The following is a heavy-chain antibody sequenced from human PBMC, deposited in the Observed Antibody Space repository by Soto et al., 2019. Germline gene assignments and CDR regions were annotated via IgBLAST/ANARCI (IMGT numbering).Heavy chain of an antibody. V-gene: IGHV3-23*01. Sequence: EVQLLESGGGLVEPGGSLRLSCAASGFTFRSYAMTWVRQAPGKGLEWVSYTGGGGVSTYYADSVKGRFTSSRDDSKNTLYLQMNSLRAEDTAPSDCAEIVGGVSHHDAFDIWGQGTMVTVSS. D-gene: IGHD2-15*01. CDR2: TGGGGVST. J-gene: IGHJ3*02. CDR3: AEIVGGVSHHDAFDI. CDR1: GFTFRSYA.